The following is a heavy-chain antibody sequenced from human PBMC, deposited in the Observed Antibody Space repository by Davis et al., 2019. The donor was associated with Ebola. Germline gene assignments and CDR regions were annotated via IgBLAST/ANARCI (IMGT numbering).Heavy chain of an antibody. CDR3: ARDDNGSGRGSFDS. CDR2: IWYDESNS. J-gene: IGHJ4*02. V-gene: IGHV3-33*01. D-gene: IGHD3-16*01. CDR1: GFTFDAFG. Sequence: GGSLRLSCVASGFTFDAFGMNWVRQAPGKGLEWVATIWYDESNSYYADSVKGRFTISRDNTKNSLYLQMNALRAEDTAVYYCARDDNGSGRGSFDSWGQGTLVTV.